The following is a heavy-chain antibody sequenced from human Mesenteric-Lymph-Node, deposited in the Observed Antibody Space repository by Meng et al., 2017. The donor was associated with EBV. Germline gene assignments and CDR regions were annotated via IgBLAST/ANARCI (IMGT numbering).Heavy chain of an antibody. CDR3: ARIRSIWGTYQNYYFDS. V-gene: IGHV4-34*01. D-gene: IGHD3-16*02. CDR1: GGSFSGFY. CDR2: INHSGFS. J-gene: IGHJ4*02. Sequence: VPLVEWGAGLLTPSEPLSLNCAVYGGSFSGFYWTWIRQSPGRDLEWIGEINHSGFSKYNPSLKSRLTMSLDTSKNQVSLTLGSVTAADTAVYYCARIRSIWGTYQNYYFDSWGQGTLVTVSS.